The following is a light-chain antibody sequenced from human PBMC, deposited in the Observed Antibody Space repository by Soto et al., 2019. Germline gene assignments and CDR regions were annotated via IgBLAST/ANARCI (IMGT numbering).Light chain of an antibody. J-gene: IGLJ2*01. CDR2: EIN. CDR1: SSDVAAYNY. Sequence: QSALTQPASVSGSPGQTITISCTGTSSDVAAYNYVSWYQQHPGKAPKLMIFEINNRASGVSNRFSGSRSGNTASLTISGLQTEDEAEYYCSSYTSSRTLHFGGGTQLTVL. CDR3: SSYTSSRTLH. V-gene: IGLV2-14*01.